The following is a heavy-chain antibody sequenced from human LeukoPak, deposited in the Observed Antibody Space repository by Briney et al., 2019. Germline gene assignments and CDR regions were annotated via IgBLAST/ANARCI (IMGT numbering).Heavy chain of an antibody. V-gene: IGHV3-9*01. Sequence: PGGSLRLSCAASGFTFDDYAMHWVRQAPGKGLEWVSGISWNSGSIGYADSVKGRFTTSRDNAKNSLYLQMNSLRAEDTALYYCAKDTSIAVAGSLDYWGQGTLVTVSS. CDR2: ISWNSGSI. CDR1: GFTFDDYA. J-gene: IGHJ4*02. D-gene: IGHD6-19*01. CDR3: AKDTSIAVAGSLDY.